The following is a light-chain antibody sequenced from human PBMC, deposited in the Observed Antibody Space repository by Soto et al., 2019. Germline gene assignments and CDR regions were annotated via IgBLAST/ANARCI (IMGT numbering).Light chain of an antibody. CDR3: QQYRSSPYT. J-gene: IGKJ2*01. V-gene: IGKV3-20*01. CDR1: QNIASRS. Sequence: EIVLTQSPGTLSLSPGLRATLSRRASQNIASRSVAWYQQYPGQAPRLLIYASSTRATGIPDRFSGSGSGTDFTLTISRLEPEDFAVYYCQQYRSSPYTFGQGTKLEIK. CDR2: ASS.